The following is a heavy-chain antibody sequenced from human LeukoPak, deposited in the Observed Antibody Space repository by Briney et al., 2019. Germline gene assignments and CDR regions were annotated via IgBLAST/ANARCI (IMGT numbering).Heavy chain of an antibody. Sequence: GASVKVSCKASGYTFTSYYMHWVRQAPGQGLEWMGIINPSGGSTSYAQKFQGRVTMTRDTSTSTVYMELSSPRSEDTAVYYCARGGDPLGLWEWLLTYYYYGMDVWGQGTTVTVSS. CDR2: INPSGGST. J-gene: IGHJ6*02. V-gene: IGHV1-46*01. D-gene: IGHD3-3*01. CDR3: ARGGDPLGLWEWLLTYYYYGMDV. CDR1: GYTFTSYY.